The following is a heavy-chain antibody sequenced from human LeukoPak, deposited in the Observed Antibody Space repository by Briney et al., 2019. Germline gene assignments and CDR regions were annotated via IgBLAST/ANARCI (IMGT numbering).Heavy chain of an antibody. Sequence: SEPLSLTCTVSGYSISSGHYWGWIRQPPGKGLEWIGSIYNGGSTYYNPSLKNRVTISKDPSKNQFSLNLNSVTAADTAVYYCAKGIVPAAVGGDWGQGILVTVSS. CDR2: IYNGGST. CDR1: GYSISSGHY. CDR3: AKGIVPAAVGGD. D-gene: IGHD2-2*01. V-gene: IGHV4-38-2*02. J-gene: IGHJ4*02.